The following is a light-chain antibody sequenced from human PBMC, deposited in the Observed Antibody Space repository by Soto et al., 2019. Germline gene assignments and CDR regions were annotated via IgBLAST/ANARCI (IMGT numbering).Light chain of an antibody. Sequence: QSVLTQPASVSGSPGQSITLSCTGTSGDVGGHNAVSWYQQHPGKAPKLLIYDVYNRPSGASNRFSGSKSGNMASLTISGLQAEDEADYYCSSYERSGAYVFGAGTKVTVL. CDR1: SGDVGGHNA. J-gene: IGLJ1*01. CDR3: SSYERSGAYV. CDR2: DVY. V-gene: IGLV2-14*03.